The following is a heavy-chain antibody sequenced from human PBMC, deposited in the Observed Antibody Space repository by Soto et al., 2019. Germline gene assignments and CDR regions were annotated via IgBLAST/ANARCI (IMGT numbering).Heavy chain of an antibody. Sequence: QVQLVQSGAEVVKPGSSVKVSCKASGGTFNNYIINWVRQAPGQGLGWMGRIIPVLGVRDHAQKFHGRVTFTADKLSNTAYMDLRSLTFEDTPVFYCATEVWSSVDDNSPQVQVGHWGQGTLVTVSS. CDR3: ATEVWSSVDDNSPQVQVGH. V-gene: IGHV1-69*02. D-gene: IGHD2-21*01. CDR2: IIPVLGVR. J-gene: IGHJ4*02. CDR1: GGTFNNYI.